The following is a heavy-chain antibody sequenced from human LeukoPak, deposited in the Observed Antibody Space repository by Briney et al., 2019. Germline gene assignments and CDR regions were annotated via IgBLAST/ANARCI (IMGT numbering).Heavy chain of an antibody. CDR2: INHSGST. V-gene: IGHV4-34*01. J-gene: IGHJ6*03. D-gene: IGHD2-15*01. CDR1: GGSFSGYY. CDR3: AKLGYCSGGSCYSAYYYYMDV. Sequence: PSETLFLTCAVYGGSFSGYYWSWIRQPPGKGLEWIGEINHSGSTNYNPSLKSRVTISVDTSKNQFSLKLSSVTAADTAVYYCAKLGYCSGGSCYSAYYYYMDVWGKGTTVTVSS.